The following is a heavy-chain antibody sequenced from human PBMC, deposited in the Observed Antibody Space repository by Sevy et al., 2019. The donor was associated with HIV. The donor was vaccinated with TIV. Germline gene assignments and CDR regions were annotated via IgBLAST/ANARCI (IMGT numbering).Heavy chain of an antibody. D-gene: IGHD5-12*01. J-gene: IGHJ4*02. CDR2: VSDGVPNT. CDR1: GFTFNNYV. CDR3: AARPSGHPDRGD. V-gene: IGHV3-23*01. Sequence: GGSLRLSCATSGFTFNNYVMTWVRQAPGKGLEWVSTVSDGVPNTYYADSVKGRFTVSRDNTKKTLYLQMNSLRAEDTAVYYCAARPSGHPDRGDWGQGTLVTVSS.